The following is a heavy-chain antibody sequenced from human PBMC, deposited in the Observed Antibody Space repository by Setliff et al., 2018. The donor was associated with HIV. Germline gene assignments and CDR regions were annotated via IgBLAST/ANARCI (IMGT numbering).Heavy chain of an antibody. CDR2: IYNSAST. V-gene: IGHV4-39*02. Sequence: PSETLSLTCTVSGASINSGYDYWVWIRQPPGKGLQWIGSIYNSASTYYSPSLKRRVIMSVDTSKNRFSLRLSSVSAADTAVYYRARTSYNFWGGPDSWGQGTLVTVSS. CDR3: ARTSYNFWGGPDS. CDR1: GASINSGYDY. D-gene: IGHD3-3*01. J-gene: IGHJ4*02.